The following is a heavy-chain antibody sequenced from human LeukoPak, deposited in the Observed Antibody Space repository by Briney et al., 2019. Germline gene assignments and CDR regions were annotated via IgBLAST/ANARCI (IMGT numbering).Heavy chain of an antibody. CDR3: TRDRSRAEDD. Sequence: PGGSLRLSCVASGFVFSDYTMTWVRQAPGRGLEWVSSISATTKYITYADSMRGRFTISRDNAMNSVYLQMSSLRAEDTAVYYCTRDRSRAEDDWGQGTLVTVSS. J-gene: IGHJ4*02. CDR1: GFVFSDYT. D-gene: IGHD1-14*01. V-gene: IGHV3-21*01. CDR2: ISATTKYI.